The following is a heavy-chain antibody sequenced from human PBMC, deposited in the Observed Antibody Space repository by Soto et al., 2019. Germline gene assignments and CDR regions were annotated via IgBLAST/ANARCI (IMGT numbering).Heavy chain of an antibody. CDR2: INAYNSHT. V-gene: IGHV1-18*01. Sequence: QVQLVQSGAQVKKPGASVKVSCKDSGYTFTSYAIIWVRQAPGQGLEWMGWINAYNSHTNYAQKLQCRVTMTTDTSTSTAYMEARSLRSDDTGVYYCARDSPPTYLWGQGTLVTVAS. CDR1: GYTFTSYA. CDR3: ARDSPPTYL. J-gene: IGHJ5*02.